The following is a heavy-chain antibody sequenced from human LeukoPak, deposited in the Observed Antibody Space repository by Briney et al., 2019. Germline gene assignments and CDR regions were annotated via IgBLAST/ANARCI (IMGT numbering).Heavy chain of an antibody. J-gene: IGHJ5*02. CDR2: IYPGDSHT. CDR3: ARLFGESSSWGFDP. D-gene: IGHD6-13*01. V-gene: IGHV5-51*01. CDR1: GYSFTSHW. Sequence: GESLKISCKGSGYSFTSHWIAWVRQMPGKGLEWMGIIYPGDSHTRYSRSFQGQVTISADKSISTAYLQWSSLKASDTAMYYCARLFGESSSWGFDPWGQGTLVTVSS.